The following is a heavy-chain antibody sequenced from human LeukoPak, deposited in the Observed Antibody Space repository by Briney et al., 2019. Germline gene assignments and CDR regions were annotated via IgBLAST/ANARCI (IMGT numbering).Heavy chain of an antibody. Sequence: PGGSLRLSCAASGFTFSSYSMNWVRQAPGKGLEWVSYISSSSSTIYYADSVKGRFTISRDNAKNLLYLQMNSLRDEDTAVYYCARETGRYVIYSNGGNWFDPWGQGTLVTVSS. V-gene: IGHV3-48*02. CDR3: ARETGRYVIYSNGGNWFDP. CDR2: ISSSSSTI. D-gene: IGHD4-11*01. CDR1: GFTFSSYS. J-gene: IGHJ5*02.